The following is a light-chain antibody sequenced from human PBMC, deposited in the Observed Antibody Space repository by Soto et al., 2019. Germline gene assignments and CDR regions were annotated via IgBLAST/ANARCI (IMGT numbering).Light chain of an antibody. CDR3: QSYDTSLSGSYV. V-gene: IGLV1-40*01. CDR1: SSNIGAGSD. Sequence: QPVLTQPPSVSGAPGQRVTISCTGSSSNIGAGSDVHWYQHLPGTAPKLLIYSNNNRPSGVPDRFSGSKSGTSASLAITGLQAEDEADYYCQSYDTSLSGSYVFGTGTKLTVL. J-gene: IGLJ1*01. CDR2: SNN.